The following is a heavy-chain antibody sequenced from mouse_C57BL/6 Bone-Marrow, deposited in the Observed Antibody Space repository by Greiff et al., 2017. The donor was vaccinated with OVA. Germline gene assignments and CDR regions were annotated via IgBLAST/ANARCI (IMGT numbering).Heavy chain of an antibody. J-gene: IGHJ3*01. CDR3: TTWYYYGSGAY. Sequence: VQLQQSGAELVRLGASVKLSCTASGFNIKDDYMHWVKQRPEQGLEWIGWIDPENGDTEYASKFQGKATITADTSSNTAYLQLSSLTSEDTAVYYCTTWYYYGSGAYWGQGTLVTVSA. D-gene: IGHD1-1*01. CDR1: GFNIKDDY. CDR2: IDPENGDT. V-gene: IGHV14-4*01.